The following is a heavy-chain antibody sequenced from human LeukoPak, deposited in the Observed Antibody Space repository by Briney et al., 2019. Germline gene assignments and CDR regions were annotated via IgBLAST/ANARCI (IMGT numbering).Heavy chain of an antibody. J-gene: IGHJ6*02. CDR3: ARAPEEQTAYYYGMDV. V-gene: IGHV3-30-3*01. CDR1: GFTFSSYA. Sequence: PGGSLRLSCAASGFTFSSYAMHWVRQAPGKGLEWVAVMSYDGSNKYYADSVKGRFTISRDNSKNTLYLQMNSLRAEDTAVYYCARAPEEQTAYYYGMDVWGQGTTVTVSS. CDR2: MSYDGSNK. D-gene: IGHD1-14*01.